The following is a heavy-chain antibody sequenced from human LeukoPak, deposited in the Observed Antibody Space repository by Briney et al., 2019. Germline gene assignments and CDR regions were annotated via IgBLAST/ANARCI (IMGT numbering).Heavy chain of an antibody. J-gene: IGHJ3*02. D-gene: IGHD2-15*01. Sequence: PSETLSLTCTVSGGSISSYYWSWIRQPPGKGLEWIGEINHSGSTNYNPSLKSRVTISVDTSKNQFSLKLSSVTAADTAVYYCARPQGRGEGAFDIWGQGTMVTVSS. CDR1: GGSISSYY. CDR3: ARPQGRGEGAFDI. CDR2: INHSGST. V-gene: IGHV4-34*01.